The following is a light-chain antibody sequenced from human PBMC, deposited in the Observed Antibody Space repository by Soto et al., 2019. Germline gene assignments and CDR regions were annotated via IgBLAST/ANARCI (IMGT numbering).Light chain of an antibody. V-gene: IGKV1-5*03. CDR1: QSISSW. Sequence: DIQMTQSPSTLSASVGDRVTITCRASQSISSWLAWYQQKPGKAPKLLIYKASSIETGGPSRFSGSGSGTEFTLIISSLAADDFASSYCQQYGSSSPWTFGQGTKVEIK. CDR2: KAS. J-gene: IGKJ1*01. CDR3: QQYGSSSPWT.